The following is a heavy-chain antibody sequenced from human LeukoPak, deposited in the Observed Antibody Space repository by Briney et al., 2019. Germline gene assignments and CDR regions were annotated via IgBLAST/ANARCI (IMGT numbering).Heavy chain of an antibody. D-gene: IGHD3-22*01. V-gene: IGHV3-7*01. J-gene: IGHJ3*02. Sequence: SGGSLRLSCAASGFTFSTSWMTWVRQAPGKGLEWVASIKEDGSEEYYVDSVKGRFSISRDNAKNSLYLQMNNLRVEDTAVYYCARDPYATSGSYYAAFDIWGQGTMVAVSS. CDR1: GFTFSTSW. CDR2: IKEDGSEE. CDR3: ARDPYATSGSYYAAFDI.